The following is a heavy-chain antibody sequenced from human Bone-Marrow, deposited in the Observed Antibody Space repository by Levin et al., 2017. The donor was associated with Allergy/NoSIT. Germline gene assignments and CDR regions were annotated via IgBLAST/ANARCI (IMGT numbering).Heavy chain of an antibody. Sequence: GSLRLSCAASGFTFSSYSMNWVRQAPGKGLEWVSSISSSSSYIYYADSVKGRFTISRDNAKNSLYLQMNSLRAEDTAVYYCARGRHDYGDYVVDYWGQGTLVTVSS. CDR3: ARGRHDYGDYVVDY. CDR2: ISSSSSYI. D-gene: IGHD4-17*01. CDR1: GFTFSSYS. V-gene: IGHV3-21*01. J-gene: IGHJ4*02.